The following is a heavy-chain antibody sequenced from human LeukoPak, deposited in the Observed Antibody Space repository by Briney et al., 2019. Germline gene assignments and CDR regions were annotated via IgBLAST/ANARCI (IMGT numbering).Heavy chain of an antibody. D-gene: IGHD2-15*01. J-gene: IGHJ4*02. Sequence: SETLSLTCAVSGYSIGSGYYWGWIRQPPGKGLEWIGNIYPSAGTNYNPSLKSRVTISVDKSKNQFSLKLSSVTAADTAVYYCARTPPSYYFDYWGQGTLVTVSS. V-gene: IGHV4-38-2*01. CDR3: ARTPPSYYFDY. CDR2: IYPSAGT. CDR1: GYSIGSGYY.